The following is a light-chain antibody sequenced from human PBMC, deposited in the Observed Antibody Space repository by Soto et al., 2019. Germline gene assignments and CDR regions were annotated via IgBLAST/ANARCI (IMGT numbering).Light chain of an antibody. V-gene: IGKV3-20*01. CDR2: GAS. CDR3: QQYSSSPSIT. J-gene: IGKJ5*01. CDR1: QTVSDSY. Sequence: EIVLTQSPGTLSLSPGERAPPSSRAIQTVSDSYLAWYQQKPGQAPRLLIYGASGRATGIPDRFSGSGSRTDFTLIITRLEPEDFAVYYCQQYSSSPSITFGQGTRLEI.